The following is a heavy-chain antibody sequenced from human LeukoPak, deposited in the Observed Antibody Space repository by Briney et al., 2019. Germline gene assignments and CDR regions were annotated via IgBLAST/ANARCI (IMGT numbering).Heavy chain of an antibody. V-gene: IGHV3-64D*09. CDR2: ISSMGGST. CDR1: GFTFSSYA. D-gene: IGHD3-3*01. J-gene: IGHJ4*02. Sequence: GGSLRLSCSASGFTFSSYAMHWVRQAPGKGLEYVSAISSMGGSTYYADSVKGRFTISRDNSKNTLYLQMSSLRAEDTAVYYCVKDTTDDFWSGYSFDYWGQGTLVTVSS. CDR3: VKDTTDDFWSGYSFDY.